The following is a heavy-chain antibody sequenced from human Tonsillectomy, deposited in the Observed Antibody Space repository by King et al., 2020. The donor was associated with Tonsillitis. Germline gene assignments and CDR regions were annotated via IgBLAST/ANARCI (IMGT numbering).Heavy chain of an antibody. CDR3: ARDWGIAATGPDY. J-gene: IGHJ4*02. V-gene: IGHV3-30-3*01. Sequence: VQLVESGGGVVQPGRSLRLSCATSGFTFSSYAMHWVRQAPGKGLEWVAVISYDGSYKYYADSVKGRFTISRDNSKNTLYLQMNSLRAEDTAVYYCARDWGIAATGPDYWGQGTLATVSS. CDR1: GFTFSSYA. CDR2: ISYDGSYK. D-gene: IGHD6-13*01.